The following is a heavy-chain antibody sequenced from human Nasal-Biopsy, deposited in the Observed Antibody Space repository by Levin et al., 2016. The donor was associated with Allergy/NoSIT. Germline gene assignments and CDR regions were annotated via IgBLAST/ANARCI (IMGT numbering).Heavy chain of an antibody. CDR1: GFAFSDYA. Sequence: GESLKISCAASGFAFSDYAMSWVRQAPGRGLEWVSRISSDSVNTDYSGSVKGRFTISRDNSENTLYLQMDSLTVEDTAVYYCVKAGGSTWDYGMDVWGQGTTVTVSS. J-gene: IGHJ6*02. CDR2: ISSDSVNT. V-gene: IGHV3-23*01. CDR3: VKAGGSTWDYGMDV. D-gene: IGHD6-13*01.